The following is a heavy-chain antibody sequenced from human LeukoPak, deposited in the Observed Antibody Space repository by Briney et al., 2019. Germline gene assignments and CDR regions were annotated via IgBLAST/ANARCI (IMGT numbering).Heavy chain of an antibody. V-gene: IGHV1-8*01. J-gene: IGHJ4*02. D-gene: IGHD3-10*01. Sequence: GASVKVSCKASGYTFTSYDINWVRQATGQGLEWMGWMNPNSGNTGYAQKFQGRVTMTRNTSISTAYMELSSLRSEDTAVYYCARGRRFTMVRGVILYYFDYWGQGTLVTVSS. CDR3: ARGRRFTMVRGVILYYFDY. CDR1: GYTFTSYD. CDR2: MNPNSGNT.